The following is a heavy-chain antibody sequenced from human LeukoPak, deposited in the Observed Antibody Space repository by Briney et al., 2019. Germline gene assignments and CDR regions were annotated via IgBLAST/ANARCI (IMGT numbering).Heavy chain of an antibody. Sequence: GGSLRLSCAASGFTFSSYSMNWVRQAPGKGLGWVSSISSSSSYIYYADSVKGRFTISRDNAKNSLYLQMNSLRAEDTAVYYCAKSGVGAAADPYGMDVWGQGTTVTVSS. D-gene: IGHD6-13*01. V-gene: IGHV3-21*01. CDR2: ISSSSSYI. J-gene: IGHJ6*02. CDR1: GFTFSSYS. CDR3: AKSGVGAAADPYGMDV.